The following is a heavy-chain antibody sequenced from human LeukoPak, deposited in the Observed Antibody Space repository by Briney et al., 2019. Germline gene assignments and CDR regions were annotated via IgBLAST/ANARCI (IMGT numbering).Heavy chain of an antibody. CDR1: GFTFSSYG. CDR3: AIHDILTADI. CDR2: ISGSGGST. D-gene: IGHD3-9*01. J-gene: IGHJ3*02. Sequence: PGGSLRLSCAASGFTFSSYGMSWVRQAPGKWLEWVSAISGSGGSTYYADSVKGRFTISRDNSKNTLYLQMNSLRAEDTAVYYCAIHDILTADIWGQGTMVTVSS. V-gene: IGHV3-23*01.